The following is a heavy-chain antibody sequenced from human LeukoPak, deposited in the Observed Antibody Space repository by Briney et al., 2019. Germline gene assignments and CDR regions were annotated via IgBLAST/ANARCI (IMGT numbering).Heavy chain of an antibody. J-gene: IGHJ4*02. V-gene: IGHV1-2*02. D-gene: IGHD3-22*01. CDR1: GYTFTGYY. CDR3: ARTYYYDSSGDYWDFDY. CDR2: INPNSGGT. Sequence: AAVKVSCKASGYTFTGYYMHWVRQAPGQGLEWMGWINPNSGGTNYAQKFQGRVTMTRDTSISTAYMELSRRRSDDTAVYYCARTYYYDSSGDYWDFDYWGQGTLVTVSS.